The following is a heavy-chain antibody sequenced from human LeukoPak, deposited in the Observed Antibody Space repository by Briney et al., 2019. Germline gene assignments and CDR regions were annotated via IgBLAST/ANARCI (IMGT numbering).Heavy chain of an antibody. CDR2: ISYDGSNK. CDR1: GFTFSSYG. V-gene: IGHV3-30*18. CDR3: AKEKQGGDYFDY. Sequence: GALRLSCAVSGFTFSSYGMHWVRQAPGKGLEWVAVISYDGSNKYYADSVKGRFTISGDNSENTLYLQMNSLRAEDTAVYYCAKEKQGGDYFDYWGQGTLVTVSS. D-gene: IGHD1-26*01. J-gene: IGHJ4*02.